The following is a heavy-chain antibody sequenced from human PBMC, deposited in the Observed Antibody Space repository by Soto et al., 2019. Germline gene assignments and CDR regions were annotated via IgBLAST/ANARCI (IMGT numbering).Heavy chain of an antibody. Sequence: QVQLVQSGAEVKKPGSSVKVSCKASGGTFSSYTISWVRQAPGQGLEWMGRIIPILGIANYAQKFQGRVTITADKSTSTAYMELSSLRSEDTAVYYCAWSDSYGSLHDAFDIWGQGTMVTVSS. V-gene: IGHV1-69*02. J-gene: IGHJ3*02. CDR3: AWSDSYGSLHDAFDI. CDR2: IIPILGIA. CDR1: GGTFSSYT. D-gene: IGHD5-18*01.